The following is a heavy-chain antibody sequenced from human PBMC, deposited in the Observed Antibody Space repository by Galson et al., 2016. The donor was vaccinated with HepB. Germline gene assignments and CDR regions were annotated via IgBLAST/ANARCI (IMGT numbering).Heavy chain of an antibody. J-gene: IGHJ3*02. CDR1: GDSVSSASHY. CDR3: ARVEVQLRNDAFDI. Sequence: ETLSLTCTVSGDSVSSASHYWSWIRQSPGKGLEWIGCMYYSGSTKYNPSLKSRVTISVDTSKNQFSLNLRSMSAADTAVYYCARVEVQLRNDAFDIWGQGTMVTVSS. CDR2: MYYSGST. V-gene: IGHV4-61*01. D-gene: IGHD4-17*01.